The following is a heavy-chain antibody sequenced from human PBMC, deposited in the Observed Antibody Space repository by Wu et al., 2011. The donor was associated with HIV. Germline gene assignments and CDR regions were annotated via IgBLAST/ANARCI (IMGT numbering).Heavy chain of an antibody. CDR1: GGTFNSYA. CDR3: ARDLGGDEDY. D-gene: IGHD2-21*01. V-gene: IGHV1-69*14. CDR2: IIPILGTV. Sequence: QVQPVQSGAEVKKPGSSVKVSCKASGGTFNSYAISWVRQAPGQGLEWMGGIIPILGTVKYAQKFQGRVTITADKSTSTAYMELSSLRSEDTAIYYCARDLGGDEDYWGQGTLVTVSS. J-gene: IGHJ4*02.